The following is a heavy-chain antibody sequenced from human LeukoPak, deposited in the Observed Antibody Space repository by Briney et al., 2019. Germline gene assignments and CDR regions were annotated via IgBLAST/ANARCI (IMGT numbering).Heavy chain of an antibody. D-gene: IGHD3-10*01. CDR3: AKRRHYSGSGDYYRDP. CDR1: GFTFSTYA. CDR2: ISGSGTNT. Sequence: GGSLRLSCAASGFTFSTYAMSWVRQAPGKGPEWVSTISGSGTNTYYADSVKDRFTISRDNSRNLLFLQMSSLRVEDTAVYYCAKRRHYSGSGDYYRDPWGQGTLVTVSS. J-gene: IGHJ5*02. V-gene: IGHV3-23*01.